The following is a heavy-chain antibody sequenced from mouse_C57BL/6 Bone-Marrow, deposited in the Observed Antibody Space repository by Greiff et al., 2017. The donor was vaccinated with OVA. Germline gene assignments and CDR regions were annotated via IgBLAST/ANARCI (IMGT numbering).Heavy chain of an antibody. D-gene: IGHD4-1*01. CDR3: GLTQYFDV. CDR1: GYTFTSYG. V-gene: IGHV1-81*01. Sequence: VKLMESGAELARPGASVKLSCKASGYTFTSYGIRWVKQRTGQGLEWIGVIYPRSGNTYYNEKFKGKATLTADKSSSTAYMELRSLTSEDAAVYYCGLTQYFDVWGTGTAVTVSS. J-gene: IGHJ1*03. CDR2: IYPRSGNT.